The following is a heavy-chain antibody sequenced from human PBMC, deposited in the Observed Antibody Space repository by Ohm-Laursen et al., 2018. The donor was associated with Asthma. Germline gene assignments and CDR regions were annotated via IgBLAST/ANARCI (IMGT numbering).Heavy chain of an antibody. V-gene: IGHV1-3*01. CDR1: GYTFTSYA. D-gene: IGHD6-19*01. CDR3: ARDPYSSGWYDY. CDR2: INAGNGNT. J-gene: IGHJ4*02. Sequence: VASVKVSCKASGYTFTSYAMHWVRQAPGQRLEWMGWINAGNGNTKYSQKFQGRVTITRDTSASTAYMEPSSLRSEDTAVYYCARDPYSSGWYDYWGQGTLVTVSS.